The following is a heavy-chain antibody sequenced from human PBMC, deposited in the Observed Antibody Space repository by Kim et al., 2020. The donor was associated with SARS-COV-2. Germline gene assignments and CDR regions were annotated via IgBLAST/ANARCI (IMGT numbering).Heavy chain of an antibody. CDR3: AREGPSWALSIAVAGTPYYYYYGMDV. V-gene: IGHV1-46*01. Sequence: ASVKVSCKASGYTFTSYYMHWVRQAPGQGLEWMGIINPSGGSTSYAQKFQGRVTMTRDTSTSTVYMELSSLRSEDTAVYYCAREGPSWALSIAVAGTPYYYYYGMDVWGQGTTVTVSS. D-gene: IGHD6-19*01. CDR1: GYTFTSYY. J-gene: IGHJ6*02. CDR2: INPSGGST.